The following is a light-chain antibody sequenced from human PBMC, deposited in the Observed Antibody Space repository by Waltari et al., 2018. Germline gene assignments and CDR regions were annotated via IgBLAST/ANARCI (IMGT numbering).Light chain of an antibody. J-gene: IGLJ2*01. CDR2: YDD. Sequence: QSVLTQPPSVSEAPRQRVTISCSGSSSNIGTNAVTWYQQLPGKAPKLLIYYDDLLPSGVSDRFSGSKSGTSASLAISGLQSEDEADYYCAAWDDSLNGVVFGGGTKLTVL. CDR3: AAWDDSLNGVV. CDR1: SSNIGTNA. V-gene: IGLV1-36*01.